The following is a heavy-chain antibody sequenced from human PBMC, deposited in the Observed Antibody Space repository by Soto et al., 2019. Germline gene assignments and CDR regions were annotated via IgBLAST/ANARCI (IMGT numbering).Heavy chain of an antibody. Sequence: EVRLLQSGGGLVRPGSSLTLSCVASGFTFNTYGMTWVRQAPGKGLEWVSFVTGKGGRSYYADSVKGRFTISRDSTKDSLYLQMNSLRVDDTAVYHCAKDQQPEGPTFFLSPVSTPDGMDVWGQGTTVTVSS. CDR1: GFTFNTYG. CDR3: AKDQQPEGPTFFLSPVSTPDGMDV. V-gene: IGHV3-23*01. CDR2: VTGKGGRS. J-gene: IGHJ6*02. D-gene: IGHD2-15*01.